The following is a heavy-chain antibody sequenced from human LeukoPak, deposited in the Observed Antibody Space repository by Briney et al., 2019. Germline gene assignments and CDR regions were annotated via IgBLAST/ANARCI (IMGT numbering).Heavy chain of an antibody. CDR3: ARGPPPIFGVVIIPEFDY. V-gene: IGHV3-23*01. Sequence: GGSLRLSCAASGFTFSSYAMSWVRQAPGKGLEWVSAISGSGGSTYYADSVKGRFTIPRDNSKNTLYLQMNSLRAEDTAVYYCARGPPPIFGVVIIPEFDYWGQGTLVTVSS. D-gene: IGHD3-3*01. J-gene: IGHJ4*02. CDR2: ISGSGGST. CDR1: GFTFSSYA.